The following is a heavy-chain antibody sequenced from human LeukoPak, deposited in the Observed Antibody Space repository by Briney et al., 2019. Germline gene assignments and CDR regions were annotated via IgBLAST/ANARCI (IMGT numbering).Heavy chain of an antibody. J-gene: IGHJ4*02. V-gene: IGHV1-18*01. CDR2: ISAYNGNT. CDR1: GYTLTSYG. CDR3: ARGRGISIAARQFFDY. Sequence: TSVKVSCKASGYTLTSYGISWVRQAPGQGLEWMGWISAYNGNTNYAQKLQGRVTITADESTSTAYMELSSLRSEDTAVYYCARGRGISIAARQFFDYWGQGTLVTVSS. D-gene: IGHD6-6*01.